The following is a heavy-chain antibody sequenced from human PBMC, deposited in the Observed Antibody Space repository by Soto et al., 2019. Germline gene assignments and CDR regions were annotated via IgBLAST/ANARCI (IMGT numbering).Heavy chain of an antibody. J-gene: IGHJ5*02. CDR1: GDSISGGASF. D-gene: IGHD2-15*01. CDR3: AKLSCTCSTCYFPGWFAP. CDR2: VYYSGSS. Sequence: SETLSLTCTVSGDSISGGASFWSWIRQPPGKGLEWIANVYYSGSSCYNPSLKSRLTISVDTTKNQFSLQLKSMTAADTAVYYCAKLSCTCSTCYFPGWFAPWGQGTLVTVSS. V-gene: IGHV4-31*03.